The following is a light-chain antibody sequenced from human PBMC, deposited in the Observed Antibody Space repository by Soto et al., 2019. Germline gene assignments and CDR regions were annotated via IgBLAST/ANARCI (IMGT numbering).Light chain of an antibody. J-gene: IGKJ1*01. CDR3: QQYNNWPPWT. CDR2: GAS. CDR1: QSVSSN. Sequence: DIVMTQSPATLSVSHGERATLSCRASQSVSSNLAWYQQKPGQAPRLLIYGASTRATGIPARFSGSGSGTEFTLTISSLQSEDFVVYYCQQYNNWPPWTFGQGTKVDIK. V-gene: IGKV3-15*01.